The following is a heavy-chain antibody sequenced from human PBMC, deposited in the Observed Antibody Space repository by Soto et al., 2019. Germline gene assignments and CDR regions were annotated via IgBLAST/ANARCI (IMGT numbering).Heavy chain of an antibody. D-gene: IGHD1-26*01. Sequence: SETLSLTFAVCVGSFSGYYWSWIRQPPGKWLEWIGEINHSGSTNXXPSLKSRVXISVDTSENQFXLKLSXFTSADTAVYFCARGQWELRFDHWGQGTPVTVSS. J-gene: IGHJ4*02. CDR1: VGSFSGYY. CDR3: ARGQWELRFDH. CDR2: INHSGST. V-gene: IGHV4-34*01.